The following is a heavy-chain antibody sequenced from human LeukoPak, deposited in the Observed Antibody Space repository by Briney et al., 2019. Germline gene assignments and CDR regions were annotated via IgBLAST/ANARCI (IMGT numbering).Heavy chain of an antibody. CDR2: ISGSGGST. D-gene: IGHD3-10*01. V-gene: IGHV3-23*01. CDR3: AKDQTRNYYGSGSYDY. CDR1: GFTFRSYA. J-gene: IGHJ4*02. Sequence: GGPLRLSCAAFGFTFRSYAMSWVRQAPGKGLEWSSAISGSGGSTYYADSVKGRFTISRDNSKNTLYLQMNSLRAEDTAVYYCAKDQTRNYYGSGSYDYWGQGTLVTVSS.